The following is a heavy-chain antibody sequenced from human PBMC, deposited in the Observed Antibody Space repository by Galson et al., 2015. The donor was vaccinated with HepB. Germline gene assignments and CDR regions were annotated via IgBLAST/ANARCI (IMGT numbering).Heavy chain of an antibody. CDR2: INPSGDST. V-gene: IGHV1-46*01. Sequence: VKVSCKASGYTFTSYYMHWVRQAPGQGLEWMGIINPSGDSTSYAQKFQGRVTMTRDTSTSTVYMELSSLRSEDTAVYYCASEPTYCSSTSCFGMLDYWGQGTLVTVSS. CDR1: GYTFTSYY. CDR3: ASEPTYCSSTSCFGMLDY. J-gene: IGHJ4*02. D-gene: IGHD2-2*01.